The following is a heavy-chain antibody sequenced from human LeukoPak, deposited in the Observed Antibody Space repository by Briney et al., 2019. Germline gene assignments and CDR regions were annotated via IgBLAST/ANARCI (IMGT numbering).Heavy chain of an antibody. CDR1: GFTFGNYW. Sequence: GGSLRLSCTTSGFTFGNYWMSWVRQAPGKGLEWVANIKQDGGEIHYVDSVKGRFTISRDNAKNSLYLQMNSLRADDTAVYFCAREGRDLDYWGQGALVTVSS. V-gene: IGHV3-7*01. CDR2: IKQDGGEI. CDR3: AREGRDLDY. J-gene: IGHJ4*02.